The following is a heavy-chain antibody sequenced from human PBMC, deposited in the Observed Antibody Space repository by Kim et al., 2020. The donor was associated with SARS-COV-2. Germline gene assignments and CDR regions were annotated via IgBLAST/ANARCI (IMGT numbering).Heavy chain of an antibody. CDR2: ISYDGSNK. CDR3: AREGGYSYGQRGPFDY. D-gene: IGHD5-18*01. V-gene: IGHV3-33*05. J-gene: IGHJ4*02. CDR1: GFTFSSYG. Sequence: GGSLRLSCAASGFTFSSYGMHWVRQAPDKGLEWVAVISYDGSNKYNADSVKGRFTISRDNSKNTLYLQMNSLRVEDTAVYYCAREGGYSYGQRGPFDYWGQGTLVTVSS.